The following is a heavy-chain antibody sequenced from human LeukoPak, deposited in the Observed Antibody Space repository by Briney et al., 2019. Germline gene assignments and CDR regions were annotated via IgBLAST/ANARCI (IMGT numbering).Heavy chain of an antibody. J-gene: IGHJ4*02. D-gene: IGHD3-22*01. CDR1: GYTFTSYG. CDR3: AREWGLESSGYYYAY. Sequence: SVKVSCKASGYTFTSYGISWVRQAPGQGFEWMGGITPIFGTANFAQKFQGRVSITADESTSTAFMELSSLRSEDTAVYYCAREWGLESSGYYYAYWGQGTLVTVSS. V-gene: IGHV1-69*13. CDR2: ITPIFGTA.